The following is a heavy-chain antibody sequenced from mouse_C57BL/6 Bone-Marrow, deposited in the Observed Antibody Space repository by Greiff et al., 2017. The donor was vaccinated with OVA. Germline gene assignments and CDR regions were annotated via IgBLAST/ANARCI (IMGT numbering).Heavy chain of an antibody. Sequence: EVQGVESGGGLVQPGGSMKLSCAASGFTFSDAWMDWVRQSPEKGLEWVAEIRNKANNHATYYAESVKGRFTISRDDSKSSVYLQMNSLRAEDTGIYYCSYDYGSSYNYYAMDYWGQGTSVTVSS. CDR2: IRNKANNHAT. V-gene: IGHV6-6*01. D-gene: IGHD1-1*01. CDR1: GFTFSDAW. CDR3: SYDYGSSYNYYAMDY. J-gene: IGHJ4*01.